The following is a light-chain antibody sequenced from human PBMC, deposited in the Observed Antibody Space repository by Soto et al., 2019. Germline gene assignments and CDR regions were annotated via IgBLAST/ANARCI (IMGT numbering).Light chain of an antibody. J-gene: IGLJ2*01. CDR2: DVS. CDR1: SCDIGAYNA. Sequence: QSVLTQPASVSAAPGQSITISCTGTSCDIGAYNAVSWYQQHPGKAPQLMIYDVSYRPSGISSRFSGTKSGNTASLTISGLQADDEADYYCSSYTSTSTRVFGGGTKLTVL. V-gene: IGLV2-14*01. CDR3: SSYTSTSTRV.